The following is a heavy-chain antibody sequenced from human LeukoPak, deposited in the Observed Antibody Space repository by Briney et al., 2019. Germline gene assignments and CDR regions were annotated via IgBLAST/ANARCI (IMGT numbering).Heavy chain of an antibody. V-gene: IGHV4-39*01. J-gene: IGHJ3*02. CDR3: ARHTLVGARNAFDI. CDR2: IYSSGTT. Sequence: SETLSLTCAVSGGSISSNSYYWGWIRQPPGKGLEWIGIIYSSGTTYYKSSLKSRVTISIDPSKNQFSLKLSSVTAADTAVYYCARHTLVGARNAFDIWGQGTMVTVSS. CDR1: GGSISSNSYY. D-gene: IGHD1-26*01.